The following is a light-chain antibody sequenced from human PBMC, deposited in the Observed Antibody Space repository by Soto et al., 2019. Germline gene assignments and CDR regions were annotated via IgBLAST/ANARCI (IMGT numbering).Light chain of an antibody. CDR2: AAS. J-gene: IGKJ1*01. Sequence: EVVLTQSPGTLSLSPGERATLSCRVSQTVPSYYLAWYQQKRGQAPRLLLYAASDRATGIPDRFSGSGTGTDFTLTISRLVPEDFAVYYCQRYGSSPGTFGQGTNLEIK. V-gene: IGKV3-20*01. CDR3: QRYGSSPGT. CDR1: QTVPSYY.